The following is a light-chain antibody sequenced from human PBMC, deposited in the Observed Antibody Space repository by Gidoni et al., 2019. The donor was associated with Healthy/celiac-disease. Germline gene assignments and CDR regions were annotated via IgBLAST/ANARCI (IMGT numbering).Light chain of an antibody. V-gene: IGLV3-1*01. CDR2: QDS. J-gene: IGLJ2*01. CDR3: QAWDSSTVV. CDR1: KLGDKY. Sequence: SYHLTQPPSLSVSPGQTASITCSGAKLGDKYACWYQQKPGQSPVLVIYQDSKRPSGIPERFSGSNSGNTATLTISGTQAMDEADYYCQAWDSSTVVFGGGTKLTVL.